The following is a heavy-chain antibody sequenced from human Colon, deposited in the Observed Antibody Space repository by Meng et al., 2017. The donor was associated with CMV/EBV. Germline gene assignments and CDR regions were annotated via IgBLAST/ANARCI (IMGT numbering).Heavy chain of an antibody. V-gene: IGHV3-15*01. Sequence: GESLKISCAASGFTFSNTWMSWVRQAPGKGLEWVGRIKSKTDGGGTTEYAAPVKGRFTISRDDSKNTLYLKMNSLKTDDTAVYYCTTDPRGKYFDYWGQGTLVTVSS. CDR2: IKSKTDGGGTT. CDR3: TTDPRGKYFDY. CDR1: GFTFSNTW. J-gene: IGHJ4*02. D-gene: IGHD4-23*01.